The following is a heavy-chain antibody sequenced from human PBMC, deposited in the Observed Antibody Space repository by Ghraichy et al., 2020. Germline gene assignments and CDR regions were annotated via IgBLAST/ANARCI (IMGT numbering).Heavy chain of an antibody. CDR2: IVVGSGKT. CDR3: AADGEGYNFYGMDV. J-gene: IGHJ6*02. CDR1: GFTFFSSA. D-gene: IGHD5-24*01. Sequence: SVKVSCKASGFTFFSSAVQWVRQARGQPLEWIGWIVVGSGKTNYAQKLQDRVSISRDMSTSTAYMELSTLRSEDTAVYYCAADGEGYNFYGMDVWGQGTTVTVSS. V-gene: IGHV1-58*01.